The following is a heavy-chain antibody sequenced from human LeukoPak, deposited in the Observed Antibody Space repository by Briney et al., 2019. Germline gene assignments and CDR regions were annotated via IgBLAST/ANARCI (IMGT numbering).Heavy chain of an antibody. CDR3: ARDYDSSGYYLDFDL. V-gene: IGHV1-2*02. Sequence: ASVKVSCEASGYTFTGYYIHWVRQAPGQGLEWMGWINPNSGGTNYAQKFQGRVTMTRDTSISTAYMELRRLRSDDTAVYYCARDYDSSGYYLDFDLWGRGTLVTVSS. CDR2: INPNSGGT. J-gene: IGHJ2*01. D-gene: IGHD3-22*01. CDR1: GYTFTGYY.